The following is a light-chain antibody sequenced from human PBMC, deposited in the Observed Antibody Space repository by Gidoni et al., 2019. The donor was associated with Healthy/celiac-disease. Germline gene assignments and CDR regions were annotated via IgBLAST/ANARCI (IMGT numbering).Light chain of an antibody. J-gene: IGLJ2*01. V-gene: IGLV2-11*01. CDR1: SSDVGGYNY. CDR3: CSYAGSYTWV. CDR2: DVS. Sequence: QSALTQPRSVSGSPGQSVTISCTGTSSDVGGYNYVSWYQHHPGKAPKLMIYDVSKLPSGVPDRFSGSKCGNTASLTISGRQAEDEADYYCCSYAGSYTWVFGGGTKLTVL.